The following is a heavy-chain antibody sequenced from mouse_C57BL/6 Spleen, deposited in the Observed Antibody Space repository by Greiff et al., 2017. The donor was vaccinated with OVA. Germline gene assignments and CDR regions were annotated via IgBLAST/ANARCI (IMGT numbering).Heavy chain of an antibody. V-gene: IGHV1-50*01. CDR1: GYTFTSYW. CDR2: IDPSASYT. Sequence: VQLQQPGAELVKPGASVKLSCKASGYTFTSYWMQWVKQRPGQGLEWIGEIDPSASYTNYNQKFKGKATLTVDTSSSTAYMQLSSLTSEDSAVYYCARKEGSHYFDYWGQGTTLTVSS. CDR3: ARKEGSHYFDY. D-gene: IGHD1-1*02. J-gene: IGHJ2*01.